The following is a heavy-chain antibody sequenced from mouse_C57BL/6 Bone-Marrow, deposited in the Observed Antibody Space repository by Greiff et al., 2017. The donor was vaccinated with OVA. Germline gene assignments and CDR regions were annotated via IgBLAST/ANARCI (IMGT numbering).Heavy chain of an antibody. CDR2: IDPSDSYT. D-gene: IGHD2-3*01. V-gene: IGHV1-50*01. Sequence: QVQLQQPGAELVKPGASVKLSCKASGYTFTSYWMQWVKQRPGQGLEWIGEIDPSDSYTNYNQKFKGKATLTVDTSSSTAYMQLSSLTSEDSAVDYCARIYDGYYVYAMDYWGQGTSVTVSS. CDR1: GYTFTSYW. J-gene: IGHJ4*01. CDR3: ARIYDGYYVYAMDY.